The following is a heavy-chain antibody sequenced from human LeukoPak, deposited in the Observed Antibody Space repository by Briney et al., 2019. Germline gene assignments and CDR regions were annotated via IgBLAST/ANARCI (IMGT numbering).Heavy chain of an antibody. D-gene: IGHD3-22*01. CDR2: ISSSGSTI. Sequence: GGSLRLSCAASGFTFSSYWMNWVRQAPGKGLEWVSYISSSGSTIYYADSVKGRFTISRDNAKNSLYLQMNSLRAEDTAVYYCARGDVPRYYYDSSGNHETIDYWGQGTLVTVSS. CDR1: GFTFSSYW. V-gene: IGHV3-48*04. CDR3: ARGDVPRYYYDSSGNHETIDY. J-gene: IGHJ4*02.